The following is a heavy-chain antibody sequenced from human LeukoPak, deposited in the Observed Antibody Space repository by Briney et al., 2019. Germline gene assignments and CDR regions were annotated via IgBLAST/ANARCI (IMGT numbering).Heavy chain of an antibody. CDR3: ARASARLDFDY. J-gene: IGHJ4*02. CDR1: GGSISSYY. Sequence: SETLSLTCTVSGGSISSYYWSWIRQPPGKGLEWIGYIYYSGSTNYNPSLKSRVTISVDTSKNQFSLKLSSVTAADTAVYYCARASARLDFDYWGQGTLVTVSS. CDR2: IYYSGST. V-gene: IGHV4-59*01. D-gene: IGHD6-6*01.